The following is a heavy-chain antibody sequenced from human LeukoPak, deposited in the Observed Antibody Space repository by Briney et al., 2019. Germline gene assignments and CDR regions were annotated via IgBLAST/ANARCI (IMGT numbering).Heavy chain of an antibody. D-gene: IGHD5-18*01. CDR2: ISTYNGNT. CDR1: GYTFTSYG. CDR3: AREVAGDVDTALCYFDY. Sequence: ASVKVSCKASGYTFTSYGISWVRQAPGQGLEWMGWISTYNGNTNYAQKLQGRVTMTTDTSTSTAYIELRSLRSDDTAVYYCAREVAGDVDTALCYFDYWGRGTLATVSS. V-gene: IGHV1-18*01. J-gene: IGHJ4*02.